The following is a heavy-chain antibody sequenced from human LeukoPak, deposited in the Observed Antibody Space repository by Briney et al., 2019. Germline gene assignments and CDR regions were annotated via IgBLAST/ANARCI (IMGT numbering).Heavy chain of an antibody. CDR1: GGSISSGSYY. CDR2: IYTSGST. CDR3: ARLSGMYYYGSGSPRDY. J-gene: IGHJ4*02. V-gene: IGHV4-61*02. Sequence: SETLSLTCTVSGGSISSGSYYWSWIRQPAGKGLEWIGRIYTSGSTNYNPSLKSRVTISVDTSKNQFSLKLSSVTAADTAVYYCARLSGMYYYGSGSPRDYWGQGTLVTVSS. D-gene: IGHD3-10*01.